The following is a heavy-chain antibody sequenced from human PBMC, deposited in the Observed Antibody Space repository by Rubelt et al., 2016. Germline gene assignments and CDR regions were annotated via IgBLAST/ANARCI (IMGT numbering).Heavy chain of an antibody. D-gene: IGHD3-10*01. CDR1: GYTFTSYG. V-gene: IGHV1-18*01. CDR2: ISAYNGNT. CDR3: AGCYGSGSYGNWFDP. J-gene: IGHJ5*02. Sequence: QVQLVQSGAEVKKPGASVKVSCKASGYTFTSYGISWVRQAPGQGLEWMGWISAYNGNTNYAQKLQGRVTMTTDTSTSTGYMELRSLRSDDTAVYYCAGCYGSGSYGNWFDPWGQGTLVTVSS.